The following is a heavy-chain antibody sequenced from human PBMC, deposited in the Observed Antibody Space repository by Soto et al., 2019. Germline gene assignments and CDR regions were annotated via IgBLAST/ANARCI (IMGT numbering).Heavy chain of an antibody. CDR3: ARSPRYTDYGGNDLAYAFDY. J-gene: IGHJ4*02. CDR1: GGSISSYY. CDR2: IYYSGST. Sequence: NPSETLSLTCTVSGGSISSYYWSWIRQPPGKGLEWIGYIYYSGSTNYNPSLKSRVTISVDTSKNQFSLKLSSVTAADTAVYYCARSPRYTDYGGNDLAYAFDYWGQGTLVTVSS. V-gene: IGHV4-59*01. D-gene: IGHD4-17*01.